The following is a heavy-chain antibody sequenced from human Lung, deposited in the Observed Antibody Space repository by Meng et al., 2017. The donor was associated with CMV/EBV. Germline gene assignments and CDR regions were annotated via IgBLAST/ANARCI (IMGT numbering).Heavy chain of an antibody. CDR2: ISWNSDTI. D-gene: IGHD6-19*01. J-gene: IGHJ4*02. V-gene: IGHV3-9*01. Sequence: GGSLRLXCVASGFTFDNYAMHWVRQAPGKGLEWVSGISWNSDTIDYAASVRGRFTVSRDNAKHSLYLQVNSLRIEDTALYYCAKDSSAWYGGIDFDYWGQGAXVTVSS. CDR1: GFTFDNYA. CDR3: AKDSSAWYGGIDFDY.